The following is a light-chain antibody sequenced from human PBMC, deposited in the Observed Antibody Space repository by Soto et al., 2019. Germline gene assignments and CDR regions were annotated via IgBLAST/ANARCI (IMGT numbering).Light chain of an antibody. CDR2: GAS. Sequence: EAVLTQSPATLSVFPGERATLSCRASRSVATNLAWYQQRPGQAPRLLIYGASKRAIGLPARFSGSGSGTEFTLTITGLQSEDFAVYYCQQYNKWPQTFGQGTKVDIK. J-gene: IGKJ1*01. CDR1: RSVATN. V-gene: IGKV3-15*01. CDR3: QQYNKWPQT.